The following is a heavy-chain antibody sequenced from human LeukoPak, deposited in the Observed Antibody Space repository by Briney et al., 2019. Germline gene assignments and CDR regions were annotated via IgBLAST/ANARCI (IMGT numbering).Heavy chain of an antibody. J-gene: IGHJ3*02. Sequence: ASVKVSCKASGYTFTGYYMHWVRQAPGQGLEWMGWINPYSGGTHYAQKFQGRVTMTRDTSISTAYMELSRLTSDDTAVYYCARDLGWGQLGTQDAFDIWGQGTMVTVSS. CDR2: INPYSGGT. CDR3: ARDLGWGQLGTQDAFDI. CDR1: GYTFTGYY. V-gene: IGHV1-2*02. D-gene: IGHD1-26*01.